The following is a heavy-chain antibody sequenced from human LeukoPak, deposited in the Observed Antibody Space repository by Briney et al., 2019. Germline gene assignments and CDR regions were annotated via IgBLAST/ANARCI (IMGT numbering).Heavy chain of an antibody. CDR2: INPNSGGT. CDR1: GYTFTGYY. D-gene: IGHD2-2*01. J-gene: IGHJ5*02. V-gene: IGHV1-2*06. CDR3: ARGSVVPAAINWFDP. Sequence: ASVKVSCKASGYTFTGYYMHWVRQAPGQGLEWMGRINPNSGGTNYAQKFQGRVTMTRDTPISTAYMELSRLRSDDTAVYYCARGSVVPAAINWFDPWGQGTLVTVSS.